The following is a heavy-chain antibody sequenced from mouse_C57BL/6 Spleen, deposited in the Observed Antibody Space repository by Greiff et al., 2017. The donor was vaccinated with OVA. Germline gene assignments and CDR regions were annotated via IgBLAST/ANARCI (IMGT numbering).Heavy chain of an antibody. CDR3: AREITTVVATPFAY. D-gene: IGHD1-1*01. Sequence: QVQLQQSGAELVRPGTSVKVSCKASGYAFTNYLIEWVKQRPGQGLEWIGVINPGSGGTNYNEKFKGKATLTADKYSSTAYMQLSSLTSEDSAVYFCAREITTVVATPFAYWGQGTLVTVSA. CDR1: GYAFTNYL. V-gene: IGHV1-54*01. CDR2: INPGSGGT. J-gene: IGHJ3*01.